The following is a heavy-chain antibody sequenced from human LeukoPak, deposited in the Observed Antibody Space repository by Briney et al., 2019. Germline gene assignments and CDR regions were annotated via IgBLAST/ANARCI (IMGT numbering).Heavy chain of an antibody. V-gene: IGHV3-30*02. CDR3: AKRDRTTEFDY. J-gene: IGHJ4*02. Sequence: PGGSLRLSCATSEFNFNNYGMHWVREPPGKGLEWVALIQPDGIDTYYADSVKGRFTVFRDNSKSTLYLQLNSLTPDDTAIYYCAKRDRTTEFDYWGQGTLVTVSS. CDR2: IQPDGIDT. D-gene: IGHD1-1*01. CDR1: EFNFNNYG.